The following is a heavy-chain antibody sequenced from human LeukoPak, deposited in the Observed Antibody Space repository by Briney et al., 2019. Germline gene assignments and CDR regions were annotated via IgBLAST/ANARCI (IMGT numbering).Heavy chain of an antibody. CDR3: ARGDYSTSAFDY. D-gene: IGHD6-13*01. J-gene: IGHJ4*02. V-gene: IGHV4-30-4*01. Sequence: SETLSLTCTVSGDSINSGDYYCNWIRQPPGKGLEWIGYIYYSGSTYYNPSLKSRVTISVDTSKNQFSLNLISVTAADTAVYYCARGDYSTSAFDYWGQGTLVTVSS. CDR2: IYYSGST. CDR1: GDSINSGDYY.